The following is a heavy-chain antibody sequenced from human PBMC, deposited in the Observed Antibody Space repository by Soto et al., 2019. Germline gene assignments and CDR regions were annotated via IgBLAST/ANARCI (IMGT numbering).Heavy chain of an antibody. CDR1: GYTFTSYG. J-gene: IGHJ4*02. D-gene: IGHD3-9*01. CDR2: FSAYNGNT. CDR3: ARAPSNYDILTGYYNYYFDY. Sequence: GASVKVSCKASGYTFTSYGISWVRQAPGQGLEWLGWFSAYNGNTNYAQKLQGRVTMTTDTSTSTAYMELRSLRSDDTAVYYCARAPSNYDILTGYYNYYFDYWGQGTLVTVSS. V-gene: IGHV1-18*01.